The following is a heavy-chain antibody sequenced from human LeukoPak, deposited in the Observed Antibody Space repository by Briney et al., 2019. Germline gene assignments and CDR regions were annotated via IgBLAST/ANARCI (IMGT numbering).Heavy chain of an antibody. Sequence: GESLKISCQVSGYTFTSSWIGWLRQMPGKGLEWMGIIYPADSDTRYKPSFEGQVTISADKSISTAYLQWSSLKASDTAMYYCARRYCSGGTCYFDYWGQGTLVTVSS. CDR2: IYPADSDT. CDR3: ARRYCSGGTCYFDY. CDR1: GYTFTSSW. V-gene: IGHV5-51*01. D-gene: IGHD2-15*01. J-gene: IGHJ4*02.